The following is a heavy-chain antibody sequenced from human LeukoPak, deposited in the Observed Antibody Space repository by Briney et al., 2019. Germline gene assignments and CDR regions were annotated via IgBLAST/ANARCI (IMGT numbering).Heavy chain of an antibody. Sequence: PSETLSLTCSVSDDSITMYYWTWIRQPPGKGLEWIGTISYSGSTYYNSSLKSRVTISIDTSKNQFSLKLSSVTAADTAVYYCAREVGGYSYGYRPTELCWYFDLWGRGTLVTVSS. CDR3: AREVGGYSYGYRPTELCWYFDL. D-gene: IGHD5-18*01. CDR2: ISYSGST. J-gene: IGHJ2*01. CDR1: DDSITMYY. V-gene: IGHV4-38-2*02.